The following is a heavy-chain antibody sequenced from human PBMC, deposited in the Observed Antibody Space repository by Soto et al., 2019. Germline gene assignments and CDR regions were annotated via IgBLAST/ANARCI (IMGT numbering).Heavy chain of an antibody. CDR3: ETAYDMLNWFDP. Sequence: ASVKVSCKASGDTFTSYYSRWVRQDPGQGLEWMGWISGYNGNTNYAQKLQGRVTITRDTSASTAYMELSSLRSEDTSFYYQETAYDMLNWFDPWGQGTLVTVSS. CDR2: ISGYNGNT. V-gene: IGHV1-18*01. CDR1: GDTFTSYY. D-gene: IGHD3-9*01. J-gene: IGHJ5*02.